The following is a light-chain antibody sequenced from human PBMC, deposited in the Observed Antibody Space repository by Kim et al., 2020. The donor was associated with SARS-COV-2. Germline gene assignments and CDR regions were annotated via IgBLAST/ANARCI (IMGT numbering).Light chain of an antibody. V-gene: IGKV3-20*01. CDR1: QSVSSSY. CDR2: GAS. CDR3: QQYGSSPPYT. Sequence: YPGERASRTCRASQSVSSSYLDWYQQKPGQAPRLLIYGASSRATGIPDRYSGSGSGTEFTLTISRLEPEDVAVYYCQQYGSSPPYTFGQGTKLEI. J-gene: IGKJ2*01.